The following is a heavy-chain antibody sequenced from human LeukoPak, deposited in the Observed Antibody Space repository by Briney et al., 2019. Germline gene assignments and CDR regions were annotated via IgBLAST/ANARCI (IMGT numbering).Heavy chain of an antibody. CDR1: GGSVSSGSYY. CDR3: ASNIVATDRFDY. J-gene: IGHJ4*02. CDR2: IYYSGST. V-gene: IGHV4-61*01. D-gene: IGHD5-12*01. Sequence: SETLSLTCTVSGGSVSSGSYYWSWIRQPPGKGLEWIGYIYYSGSTNYNPSLKSRVTISVDTSKNQFSLKLSSVTAADTAVCYCASNIVATDRFDYWGQGTLVTVSS.